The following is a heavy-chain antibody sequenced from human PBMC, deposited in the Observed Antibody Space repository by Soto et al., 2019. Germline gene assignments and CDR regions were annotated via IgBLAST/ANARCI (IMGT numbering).Heavy chain of an antibody. J-gene: IGHJ4*02. CDR1: GFTFSDHY. V-gene: IGHV3-11*06. D-gene: IGHD1-1*01. Sequence: GGSLRLSCAASGFTFSDHYMSWIRQAPGKGLEWIGYSSNSGSFTRYADSVKGRFSISRDNAKNSLYLQINSLRGDDTAIYYCMRSGDNYNLLDYWGQGTPVTVSS. CDR3: MRSGDNYNLLDY. CDR2: SSNSGSFT.